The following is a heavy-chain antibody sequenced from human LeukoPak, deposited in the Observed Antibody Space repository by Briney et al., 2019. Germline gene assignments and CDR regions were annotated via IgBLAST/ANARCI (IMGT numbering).Heavy chain of an antibody. D-gene: IGHD1-26*01. CDR3: ARAPWELDD. Sequence: PGGSLRLSCAASGFTFRSNWMHWVRQAPGKGLVWVSRISGDGRSTDYADSVKGRFTISGDNAKNTLYLQMNSLRAEDTAVYYCARAPWELDDWGQGTLVTVSS. V-gene: IGHV3-74*01. CDR2: ISGDGRST. CDR1: GFTFRSNW. J-gene: IGHJ4*02.